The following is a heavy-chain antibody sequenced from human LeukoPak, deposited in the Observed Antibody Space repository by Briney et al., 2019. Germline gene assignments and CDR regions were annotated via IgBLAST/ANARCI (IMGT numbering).Heavy chain of an antibody. J-gene: IGHJ4*02. Sequence: GGSLRLSCAASGFTFSDYYMSWIRQPPGKGLEWVSYISSSGSTIYYADSVKGLFTISRDNAKNSLYLQMNSLRAEDTAVYYCARARPGYYYDSSGFDYWGQGTLVTVSS. CDR3: ARARPGYYYDSSGFDY. CDR1: GFTFSDYY. V-gene: IGHV3-11*01. CDR2: ISSSGSTI. D-gene: IGHD3-22*01.